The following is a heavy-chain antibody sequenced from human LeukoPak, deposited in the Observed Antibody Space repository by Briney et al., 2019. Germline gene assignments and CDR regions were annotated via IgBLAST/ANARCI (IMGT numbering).Heavy chain of an antibody. J-gene: IGHJ3*02. V-gene: IGHV3-53*01. CDR1: GFTVSSNY. CDR3: ARDQDSSGWGYAFDI. Sequence: QAGGSLRLSCAASGFTVSSNYMSWVRQAPGKGLEWVSVIYSGGSTYYADSVKGRFTISRDNSKNTLYLQMNSLRAEDTAVYYCARDQDSSGWGYAFDIWGQGTMVTVSS. CDR2: IYSGGST. D-gene: IGHD6-19*01.